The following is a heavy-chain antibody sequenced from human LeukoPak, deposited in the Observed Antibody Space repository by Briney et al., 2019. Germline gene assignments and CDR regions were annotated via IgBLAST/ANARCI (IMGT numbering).Heavy chain of an antibody. CDR1: GYTFTSYY. Sequence: GASVKLSCKASGYTFTSYYIHWVRHSPGQRLEWMGIINPSGGSTSYAQKFQGRVTMTRDTSTSTVYMELSCLRSEDTAVYYCARDWGLYGSGPNNWFDPWGQGTLVTVSS. CDR2: INPSGGST. D-gene: IGHD3-10*01. J-gene: IGHJ5*02. V-gene: IGHV1-46*01. CDR3: ARDWGLYGSGPNNWFDP.